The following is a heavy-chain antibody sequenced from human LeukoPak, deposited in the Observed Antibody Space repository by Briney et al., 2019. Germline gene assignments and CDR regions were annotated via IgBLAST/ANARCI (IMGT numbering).Heavy chain of an antibody. V-gene: IGHV3-48*03. CDR3: ARESGSYDDFED. CDR2: ISSTGSII. D-gene: IGHD1-26*01. J-gene: IGHJ4*02. Sequence: PGGFLRLSCAASGFTFRSYEMNWVRQAPGKGLEWVSYISSTGSIIKYADSVKGRFTISRDNGKNSLYLQMNSLRAEDTAVYYCARESGSYDDFEDWGQGTLVTVSS. CDR1: GFTFRSYE.